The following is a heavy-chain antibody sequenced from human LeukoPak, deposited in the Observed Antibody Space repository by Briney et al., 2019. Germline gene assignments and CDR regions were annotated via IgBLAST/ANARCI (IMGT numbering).Heavy chain of an antibody. J-gene: IGHJ4*02. Sequence: GASVKVSCRASGYTFTGYYIHWMRQAPGQGVEWMGRITPNSGDTNYAQKFQGRVTITRDTSISTAYMELSSLTSDDTAVYYCARDRVGAINPDYWGQGTLVTVSS. D-gene: IGHD3-16*01. CDR2: ITPNSGDT. CDR3: ARDRVGAINPDY. V-gene: IGHV1-2*06. CDR1: GYTFTGYY.